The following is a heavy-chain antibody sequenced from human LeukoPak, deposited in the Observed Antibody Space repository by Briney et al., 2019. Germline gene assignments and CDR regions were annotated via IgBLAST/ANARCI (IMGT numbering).Heavy chain of an antibody. D-gene: IGHD5-18*01. CDR1: GFTFSSYS. CDR3: ANGRGYSYGTAFDI. CDR2: ISSSSSTI. V-gene: IGHV3-48*04. Sequence: GGSLRLSCAASGFTFSSYSMNWVRQAPGKGLEWVSYISSSSSTIYYADSVKGRFTISRDNAKNSLYLQMNSLRAEDTAVYYCANGRGYSYGTAFDIWGQGTMVTVSS. J-gene: IGHJ3*02.